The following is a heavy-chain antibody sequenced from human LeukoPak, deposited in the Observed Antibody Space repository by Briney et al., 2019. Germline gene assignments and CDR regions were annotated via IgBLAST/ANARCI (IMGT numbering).Heavy chain of an antibody. V-gene: IGHV3-23*01. Sequence: GGSLRLSCAASGFTLSSYAMSWVRQGPGKGLEWVSAISVSGNTYHADPVKGRFTISRDNSRNTLYLQMNTLRAEDTAVYFCTKSPVSSCRGSFCYPFDYWGQGNLVTVSS. CDR3: TKSPVSSCRGSFCYPFDY. CDR1: GFTLSSYA. CDR2: ISVSGNT. D-gene: IGHD2-15*01. J-gene: IGHJ4*02.